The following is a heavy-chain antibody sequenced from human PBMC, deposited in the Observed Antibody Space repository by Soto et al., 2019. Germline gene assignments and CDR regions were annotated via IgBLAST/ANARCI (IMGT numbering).Heavy chain of an antibody. CDR1: SGSFRSYA. D-gene: IGHD6-13*01. Sequence: SGRVWCEACSGSFRSYAISWVRQAPGQGLEWMGGIIPIFGTANYAQKFQGRVTITADESTSTAYMELSSLRSEDTAVYYCARSKGYSSSWNLDYWGQGTLVTVSS. V-gene: IGHV1-69*01. CDR2: IIPIFGTA. J-gene: IGHJ4*02. CDR3: ARSKGYSSSWNLDY.